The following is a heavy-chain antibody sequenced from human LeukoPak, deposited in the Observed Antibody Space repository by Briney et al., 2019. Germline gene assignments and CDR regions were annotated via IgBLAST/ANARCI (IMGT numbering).Heavy chain of an antibody. CDR1: GGSISSYY. D-gene: IGHD6-19*01. V-gene: IGHV4-59*01. J-gene: IGHJ4*02. CDR2: IYYSVST. CDR3: ARTEYSSGWYYFDY. Sequence: PSETLSLTCTVSGGSISSYYWSWIRQPPGKGLEWIGYIYYSVSTNYNPSLKRRVTISVDTSKNQFSLKLSSVTAADTAVDYCARTEYSSGWYYFDYWGQGTLVTVSS.